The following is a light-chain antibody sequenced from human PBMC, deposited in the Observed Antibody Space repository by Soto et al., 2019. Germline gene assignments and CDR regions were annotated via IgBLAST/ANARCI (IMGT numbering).Light chain of an antibody. V-gene: IGKV1-39*01. CDR2: AAS. CDR3: QQSYSTPRT. J-gene: IGKJ1*01. Sequence: DIQMTPSPSFVSQSVGHRVITTCWASQSISGYLNWYQQKPGKAPKLLIYAASSLQSGVPSRFSGSGSGTDFTLTISSLQPEDFATYYCQQSYSTPRTFGQGTKVDIK. CDR1: QSISGY.